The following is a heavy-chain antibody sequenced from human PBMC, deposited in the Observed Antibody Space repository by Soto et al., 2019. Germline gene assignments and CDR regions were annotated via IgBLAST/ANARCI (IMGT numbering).Heavy chain of an antibody. J-gene: IGHJ6*02. D-gene: IGHD6-25*01. V-gene: IGHV4-59*08. CDR3: GRYFSSACPPYCDVWAC. CDR1: GGSISSYF. Sequence: SETLSLTCTVSGGSISSYFWSWIRQPPGRGLECIGHIHYSGSTNYNPSLKSRVTISVDTSKNQVSLKLSSVTAADTAMYFCGRYFSSACPPYCDVWACWGQGTTDTVSS. CDR2: IHYSGST.